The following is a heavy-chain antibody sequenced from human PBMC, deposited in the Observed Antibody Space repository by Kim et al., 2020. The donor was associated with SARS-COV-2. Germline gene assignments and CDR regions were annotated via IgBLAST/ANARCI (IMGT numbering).Heavy chain of an antibody. CDR2: MNPYSGNT. CDR3: ARSPDGSFDS. J-gene: IGHJ4*02. D-gene: IGHD6-19*01. CDR1: GYTFTSYD. Sequence: ASVKVSCKASGYTFTSYDINWVLQATGQGLEWLGWMNPYSGNTGYAPKFQGRVTMTRDTSISTVYMELSSLRSDDTAMYYCARSPDGSFDSWGQGTLVTVSS. V-gene: IGHV1-8*01.